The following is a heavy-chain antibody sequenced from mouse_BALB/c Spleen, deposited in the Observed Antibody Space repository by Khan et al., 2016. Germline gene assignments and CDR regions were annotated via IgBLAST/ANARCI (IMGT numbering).Heavy chain of an antibody. V-gene: IGHV4-1*02. Sequence: EVKLLESGGGLVQPGGSLKLSCAASGFAFSRYWMSWVRQAPGKGLEWIGEINPDSSTINYTPSLKDKFIISRDNAKNTLYLQMSKVRSEDTALYYCARQLIYYAMDYWGQGTSVTVSS. CDR2: INPDSSTI. D-gene: IGHD4-1*01. CDR3: ARQLIYYAMDY. CDR1: GFAFSRYW. J-gene: IGHJ4*01.